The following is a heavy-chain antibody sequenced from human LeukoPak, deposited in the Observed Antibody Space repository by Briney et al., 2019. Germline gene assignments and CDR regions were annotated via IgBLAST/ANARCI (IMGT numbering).Heavy chain of an antibody. V-gene: IGHV3-23*01. CDR3: AKDGQAAAGTLDY. D-gene: IGHD6-13*01. CDR1: GFTFSSYA. CDR2: ISGSGGST. J-gene: IGHJ4*02. Sequence: GGSLRLSCAASGFTFSSYAMSWVRQAPGKGLEGVSAISGSGGSTYYADSVKGRFPISRDNSKNTLYLQMNSLRAEDTAVYYCAKDGQAAAGTLDYWGQGALVTVSS.